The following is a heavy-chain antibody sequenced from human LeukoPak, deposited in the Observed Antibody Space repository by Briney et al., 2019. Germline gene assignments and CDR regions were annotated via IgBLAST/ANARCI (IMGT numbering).Heavy chain of an antibody. CDR2: IIGSGSST. V-gene: IGHV3-23*01. J-gene: IGHJ4*02. CDR1: GFTFSSYA. CDR3: AKDRAQQLVLDF. Sequence: GGSLRLSCAASGFTFSSYAISWGRQAPGKGLEWVSAIIGSGSSTYYADSVKGRFTISRDNSKNTLFLQMNSLRAEDTAVYYCAKDRAQQLVLDFWSQGTLVTVSS. D-gene: IGHD6-13*01.